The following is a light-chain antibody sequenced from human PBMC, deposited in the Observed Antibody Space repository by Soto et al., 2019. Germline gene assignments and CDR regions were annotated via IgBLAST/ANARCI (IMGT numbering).Light chain of an antibody. Sequence: EIVLTQSPVTLSLSPGERATLSCRASQSVAGNSLAWYRHKPGQAPKLVIYGASSRSAGVPDRFVGSGSAADFTLTISRLEPEYFAVYYCQQYGSSRDNFGLGTKLEIK. CDR1: QSVAGNS. V-gene: IGKV3-20*01. CDR3: QQYGSSRDN. J-gene: IGKJ2*01. CDR2: GAS.